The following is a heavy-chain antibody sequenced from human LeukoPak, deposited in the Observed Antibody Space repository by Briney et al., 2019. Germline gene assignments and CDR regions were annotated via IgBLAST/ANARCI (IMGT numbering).Heavy chain of an antibody. Sequence: PSETLSLTCAVYGGSFSGYYWSWIRQPPGKGLEWIGEINHSGSTNYNPSLKSRVTISVDTSKNQFSLKLSSVTAADTAVYYCARDRSMGHFDPWGQGTLVTVSS. CDR2: INHSGST. J-gene: IGHJ5*02. CDR1: GGSFSGYY. D-gene: IGHD1-14*01. V-gene: IGHV4-34*01. CDR3: ARDRSMGHFDP.